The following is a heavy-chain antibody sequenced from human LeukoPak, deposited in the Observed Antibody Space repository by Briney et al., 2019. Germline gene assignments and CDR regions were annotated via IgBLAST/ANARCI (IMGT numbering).Heavy chain of an antibody. Sequence: ASVKVSCKASGYTFTTYGITWVRQAPGQGLEWLGWISAYNGNTSYAQKLQGRVTMTTDTSTSTAYMELRSLRSDDTAVYYCARALVDGYKELGYWGQGTLVTVSS. J-gene: IGHJ4*02. CDR2: ISAYNGNT. V-gene: IGHV1-18*01. CDR1: GYTFTTYG. CDR3: ARALVDGYKELGY. D-gene: IGHD5-24*01.